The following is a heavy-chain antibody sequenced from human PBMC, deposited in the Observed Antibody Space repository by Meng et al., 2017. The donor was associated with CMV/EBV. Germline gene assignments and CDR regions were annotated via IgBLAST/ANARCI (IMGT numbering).Heavy chain of an antibody. V-gene: IGHV2-5*02. Sequence: QIPVKAAAPPLVQPTQALTLTCTFSGSSRSNRGVGVRWILQHTGKALEWLALIYWDDDNGYSPSLKSTLTITKDTSTNQVVLTMINMDPVDTATYYCARIAAAGRFDYWGQGTLVTVSS. CDR2: IYWDDDN. CDR1: GSSRSNRGVG. D-gene: IGHD6-13*01. J-gene: IGHJ4*02. CDR3: ARIAAAGRFDY.